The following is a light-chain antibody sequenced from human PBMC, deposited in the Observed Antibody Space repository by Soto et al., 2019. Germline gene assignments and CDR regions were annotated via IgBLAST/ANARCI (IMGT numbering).Light chain of an antibody. J-gene: IGKJ5*01. CDR2: DAS. CDR3: QHAHSFPIT. CDR1: HYIDIW. Sequence: DIQMTQSPSSVSASVGDTVTITCRASHYIDIWLAWYQQNPGKAPKLLIYDASRLRSGVPSTFSGSRSGTDFTLTITDLQPADFATYYGQHAHSFPITCGQGTRLEIK. V-gene: IGKV1-12*01.